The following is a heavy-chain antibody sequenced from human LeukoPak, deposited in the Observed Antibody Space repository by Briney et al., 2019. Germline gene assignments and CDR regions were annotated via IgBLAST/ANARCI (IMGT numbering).Heavy chain of an antibody. CDR2: ISGSGGST. Sequence: GGSLRLSCAASGFSFSSYAMSWVRQAPGKGLEWVSAISGSGGSTYYADSVKGRFTISRDNSKNTLYLQMNSLRAEDTAVYYCAKDHLSKNYYDSSGYLTPSRAFDIWGQGTMVTVSS. V-gene: IGHV3-23*01. CDR1: GFSFSSYA. CDR3: AKDHLSKNYYDSSGYLTPSRAFDI. J-gene: IGHJ3*02. D-gene: IGHD3-22*01.